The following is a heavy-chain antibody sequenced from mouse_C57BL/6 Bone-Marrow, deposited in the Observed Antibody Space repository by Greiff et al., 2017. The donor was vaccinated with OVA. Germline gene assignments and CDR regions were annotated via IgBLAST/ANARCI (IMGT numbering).Heavy chain of an antibody. V-gene: IGHV5-6*01. J-gene: IGHJ3*01. Sequence: EVHLVESGGDLVKPGGSLKLSCAASGFTFSSYGMSWVRQTPDKRLEWVATISSGGSYTYYPDSVKGRFTIYRDNAKNTLYLQMSSLKSEDTAMYYCARRPPWFAYWGQGTLVTVSA. CDR1: GFTFSSYG. CDR3: ARRPPWFAY. CDR2: ISSGGSYT.